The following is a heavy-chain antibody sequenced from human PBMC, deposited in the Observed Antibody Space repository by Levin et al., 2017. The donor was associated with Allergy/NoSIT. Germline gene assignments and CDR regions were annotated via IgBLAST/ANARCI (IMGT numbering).Heavy chain of an antibody. V-gene: IGHV3-30-3*01. Sequence: GESLKISCAASGFTFSNYAMHWVRPAPGKGPEWVAVISYDGSGKYYADSVKGRFTISRDNSKNTLYLQVNSLKPEDTAVYYCAVQRSPGIVDATMGYDCWGQGTLVTVAS. CDR2: ISYDGSGK. J-gene: IGHJ4*02. CDR1: GFTFSNYA. CDR3: AVQRSPGIVDATMGYDC. D-gene: IGHD1-26*01.